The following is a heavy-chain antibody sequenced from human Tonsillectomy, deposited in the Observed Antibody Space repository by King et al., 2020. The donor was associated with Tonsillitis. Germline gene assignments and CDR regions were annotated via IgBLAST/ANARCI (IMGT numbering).Heavy chain of an antibody. D-gene: IGHD1-26*01. Sequence: QLVQSGAEVKKPGASVKVSCKASGYTFTGYYIHWVRQAPGQGLEWMGWINPNSGGTDYAQKFQGRVTMTRDTFITTAYMDLCRLRSDDTALYYCARALGGGYLFAYWGQGTLVTVSS. CDR3: ARALGGGYLFAY. V-gene: IGHV1-2*02. CDR2: INPNSGGT. CDR1: GYTFTGYY. J-gene: IGHJ4*02.